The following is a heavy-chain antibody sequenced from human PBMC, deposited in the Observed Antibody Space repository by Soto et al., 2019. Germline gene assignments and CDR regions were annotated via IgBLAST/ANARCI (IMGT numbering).Heavy chain of an antibody. J-gene: IGHJ5*02. V-gene: IGHV4-34*01. CDR3: ARGPYCSGGSCYSKWFDP. D-gene: IGHD2-15*01. CDR1: GGSFSGYY. CDR2: INHSGST. Sequence: QVQLQQWGAGLLKPSETLSLTCAVYGGSFSGYYWSWIRQPPGKGLEWIGEINHSGSTNSNPSLKSRVTVSVDTSKNQFSLRLISVTAADTAVYYCARGPYCSGGSCYSKWFDPWVQGTLVTVSS.